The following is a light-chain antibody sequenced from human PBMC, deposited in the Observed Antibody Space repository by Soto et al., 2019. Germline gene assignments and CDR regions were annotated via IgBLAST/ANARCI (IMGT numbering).Light chain of an antibody. CDR3: SSFTISSTWV. V-gene: IGLV2-14*03. CDR2: DVS. J-gene: IGLJ3*02. CDR1: TSDVGGYNR. Sequence: QSALTQPASVSGSPGQSITISCTGTTSDVGGYNRVSWYQQHPGKAPTLMIKDVSNRPSGVSDRFSGSKSGNTASLTISGLHPADEADYYCSSFTISSTWVFGGGTKLTVL.